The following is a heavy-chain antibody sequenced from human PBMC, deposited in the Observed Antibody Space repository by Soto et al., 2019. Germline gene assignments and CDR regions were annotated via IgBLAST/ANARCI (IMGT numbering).Heavy chain of an antibody. D-gene: IGHD1-1*01. CDR2: INPNSGGT. V-gene: IGHV1-2*02. Sequence: QVQLVQSGAEVRKPGASVKVSCKASGYTFSDYYIHWVRQAPGQGLEWMGWINPNSGGTKYAPKLQGGVTMTRETSITTADMELSRLRSGDTAVYYCAREPATAKPEGVDFWGQGTLVTVSS. CDR1: GYTFSDYY. CDR3: AREPATAKPEGVDF. J-gene: IGHJ4*02.